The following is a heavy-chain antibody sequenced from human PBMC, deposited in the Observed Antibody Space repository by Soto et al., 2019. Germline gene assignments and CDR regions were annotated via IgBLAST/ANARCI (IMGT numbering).Heavy chain of an antibody. CDR1: GGSISSGGYY. CDR3: ARSRVLEWLFGWFDP. Sequence: QVQLQESGPGLVKPSQTLSLTCTVSGGSISSGGYYWSWIRQHPGKGLEWIGYIYYSGSTYYNPSLKSRVTISGDPSKNQFSLKLSSVTAADTAVYYRARSRVLEWLFGWFDPWGQGTLVTVSS. V-gene: IGHV4-31*03. D-gene: IGHD3-3*01. J-gene: IGHJ5*02. CDR2: IYYSGST.